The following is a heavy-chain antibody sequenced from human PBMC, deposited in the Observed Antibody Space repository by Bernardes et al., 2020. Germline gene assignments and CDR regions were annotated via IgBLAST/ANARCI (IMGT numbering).Heavy chain of an antibody. V-gene: IGHV3-7*03. CDR3: VRSAGMDV. CDR1: GFDFSDYC. J-gene: IGHJ6*02. Sequence: GGSLRLSCAGSGFDFSDYCMTWVRQAPGKGLEWVSNIKRDGSETYYVDSVTGRFTISRDNAKNLVFLQMNSLRAEDTAVFYGVRSAGMDVWGQGTMVPVSS. CDR2: IKRDGSET.